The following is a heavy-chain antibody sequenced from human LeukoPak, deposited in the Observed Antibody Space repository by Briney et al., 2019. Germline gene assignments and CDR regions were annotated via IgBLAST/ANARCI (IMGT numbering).Heavy chain of an antibody. D-gene: IGHD6-19*01. CDR3: ARDGKHIAVPGVRYPMDV. CDR1: GYTLSSFA. CDR2: LNAANVNS. V-gene: IGHV1-3*01. Sequence: GASVKVSCKASGYTLSSFAMHWVRQAPGQRLEWMGRLNAANVNSQYSQKFQDRVTITSDTSANTAYMELSSLRSEDTAVYYCARDGKHIAVPGVRYPMDVWGQGTTVTVS. J-gene: IGHJ6*02.